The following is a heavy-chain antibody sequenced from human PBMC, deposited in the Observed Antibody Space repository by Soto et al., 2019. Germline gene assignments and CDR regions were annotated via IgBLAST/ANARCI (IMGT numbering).Heavy chain of an antibody. CDR1: GYTFTSYG. V-gene: IGHV1-18*01. CDR3: ARDRGTGILWFGDHYYYGMDV. D-gene: IGHD3-10*01. CDR2: ISAYNGNT. J-gene: IGHJ6*02. Sequence: QVQLVQSGAEVKKPGASVKVSCKASGYTFTSYGISWVRQAPGQGLEWMGWISAYNGNTNYAQKLQGRVTMTTDTSTSTAYMELRSLRSDDTAVYYCARDRGTGILWFGDHYYYGMDVWGQGTTVTVSS.